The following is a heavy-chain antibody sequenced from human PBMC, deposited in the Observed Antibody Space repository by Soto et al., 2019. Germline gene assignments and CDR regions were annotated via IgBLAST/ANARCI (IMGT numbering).Heavy chain of an antibody. D-gene: IGHD1-1*01. CDR1: GGSISSGGTGSY. CDR3: ASGHDAYKVRY. Sequence: SETLSLTCTVSGGSISSGGTGSYWTWIRQLPGKGLEWIGYIYYTGNTYYNPSLKSRPTISIDTSENQFSLKLASVTAADTAVYFCASGHDAYKVRYWGQGTLVTVSS. J-gene: IGHJ4*02. V-gene: IGHV4-31*03. CDR2: IYYTGNT.